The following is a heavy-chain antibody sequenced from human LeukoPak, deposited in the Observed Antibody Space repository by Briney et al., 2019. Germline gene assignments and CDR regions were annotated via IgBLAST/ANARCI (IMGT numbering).Heavy chain of an antibody. CDR3: ARDLIAVVDY. D-gene: IGHD6-19*01. J-gene: IGHJ4*02. CDR1: GFTFNSYS. CDR2: ISSSSSYI. V-gene: IGHV3-21*01. Sequence: GGSLRLSCAASGFTFNSYSMNWVRQAPGKGLEWVSSISSSSSYIYYADSVKGRFTISRDNAKNSLYLQMNSLRAEDTAVYYCARDLIAVVDYWGQGTLVTVSS.